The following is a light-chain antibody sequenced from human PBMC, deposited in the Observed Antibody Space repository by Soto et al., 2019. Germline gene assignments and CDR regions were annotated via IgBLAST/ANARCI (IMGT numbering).Light chain of an antibody. V-gene: IGKV3-20*01. J-gene: IGKJ4*01. Sequence: EIVLTQSAGIRSLSPGDGATLSGRASQSVSNNYLAWYQQKPGQAPRLLIYGASSRATGIPDRFSGSGSGTDFILTISRLEPEDFAVYYCQQYGSSPLTFGGGTKVEIK. CDR1: QSVSNNY. CDR2: GAS. CDR3: QQYGSSPLT.